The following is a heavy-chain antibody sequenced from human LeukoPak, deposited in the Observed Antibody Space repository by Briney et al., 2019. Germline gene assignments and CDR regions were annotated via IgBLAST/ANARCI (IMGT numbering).Heavy chain of an antibody. D-gene: IGHD2/OR15-2a*01. V-gene: IGHV3-23*01. Sequence: PGGSLRLSCAASGFTFSSYAMSWVRQAPGKGLEWVSVISDSGVSTYYADSVKGRFTISRDNSKNTLYLQMNSLRDEDTAVYYCATALSTRSYYYGMDVWGQGTTVTVSS. CDR2: ISDSGVST. J-gene: IGHJ6*02. CDR1: GFTFSSYA. CDR3: ATALSTRSYYYGMDV.